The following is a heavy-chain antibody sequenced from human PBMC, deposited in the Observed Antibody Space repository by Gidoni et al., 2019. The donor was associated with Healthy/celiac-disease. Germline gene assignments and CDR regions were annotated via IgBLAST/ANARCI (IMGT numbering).Heavy chain of an antibody. J-gene: IGHJ3*02. CDR3: ARDPGIAVAGTGPSAFDI. CDR2: ISSSSSYI. V-gene: IGHV3-21*01. CDR1: GFTFSSYS. Sequence: EVQLVESGGGLVKPGGSLRLSCAASGFTFSSYSMNWVRQAPGKGLEWVSSISSSSSYIYYADSVKGRFTISRDNAKNSLYLQMNSLRAEDTAVYYCARDPGIAVAGTGPSAFDIWGQGTMVTVSS. D-gene: IGHD6-19*01.